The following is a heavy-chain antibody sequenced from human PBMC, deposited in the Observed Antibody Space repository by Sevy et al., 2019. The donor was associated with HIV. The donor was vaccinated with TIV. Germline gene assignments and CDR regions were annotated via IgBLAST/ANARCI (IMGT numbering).Heavy chain of an antibody. J-gene: IGHJ4*02. CDR1: GFTFSISD. D-gene: IGHD3-10*01. CDR3: ESGSNHKNFDY. CDR2: ISSRSSTI. Sequence: GGSLRLSCAASGFTFSISDMNWVRQAPGKGLEWVSFISSRSSTIYYADSVKGRFTISRDNAKNSLYLQMNSLRDDDTAVYYCESGSNHKNFDYWGQGTLVTVSS. V-gene: IGHV3-48*02.